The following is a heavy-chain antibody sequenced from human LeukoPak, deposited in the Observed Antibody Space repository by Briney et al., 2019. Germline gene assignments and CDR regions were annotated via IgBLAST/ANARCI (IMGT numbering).Heavy chain of an antibody. CDR2: ISGSSGGST. V-gene: IGHV3-23*01. CDR1: GFTFSSYA. CDR3: AKDLGYSYGYGGGRRYYFDY. D-gene: IGHD5-18*01. J-gene: IGHJ4*02. Sequence: GGSLRLSCAASGFTFSSYAMSWVRQAPGKGLEWVSAISGSSGGSTYYADSVKGRFTVSRDNSKNTLCQQMNSLRAEDTAIYYCAKDLGYSYGYGGGRRYYFDYWGQGTLVTVSS.